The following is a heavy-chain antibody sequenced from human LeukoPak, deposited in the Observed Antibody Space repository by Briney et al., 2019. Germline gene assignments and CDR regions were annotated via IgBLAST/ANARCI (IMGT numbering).Heavy chain of an antibody. CDR1: GFTGSDNY. J-gene: IGHJ5*02. Sequence: GGSLRLSCAASGFTGSDNYMGWVRQAPGKGLEWVSVMYSRGDTYYADSVKGRFTFSRDISKNTLYLQMNGLRTEDTAMYYCARDAPQVPAAGVLASWGQGTLVTVSS. CDR3: ARDAPQVPAAGVLAS. V-gene: IGHV3-53*01. CDR2: MYSRGDT. D-gene: IGHD6-13*01.